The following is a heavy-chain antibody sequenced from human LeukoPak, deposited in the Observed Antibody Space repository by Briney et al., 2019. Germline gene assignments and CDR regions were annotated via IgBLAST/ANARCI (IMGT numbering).Heavy chain of an antibody. CDR1: GGSISSSSYY. Sequence: SETLSLTCTVSGGSISSSSYYWGWIRQPPGKGLEWIGSIYYSGSTYYNPSLKSRVTISVDTSKNQFSLKLSSVTAADTAVYYCVKSNSRYQPWTLDIWGRGTMVTVSS. J-gene: IGHJ3*02. CDR3: VKSNSRYQPWTLDI. D-gene: IGHD2-2*01. CDR2: IYYSGST. V-gene: IGHV4-39*01.